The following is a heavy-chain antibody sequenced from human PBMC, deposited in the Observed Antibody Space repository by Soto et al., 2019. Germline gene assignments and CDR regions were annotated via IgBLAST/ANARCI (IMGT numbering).Heavy chain of an antibody. CDR3: ARLPSSSSWTRYYYYGMDV. D-gene: IGHD6-13*01. Sequence: SETLSLTCTVSGGSISSGFYYWSWIRQHPGKGLEWIGYIYYSGSTNYNPSLKSRVTISVDTSKNQFSLKLSSVTAADTAVYYCARLPSSSSWTRYYYYGMDVWGQGTTVTVSS. CDR2: IYYSGST. V-gene: IGHV4-61*01. CDR1: GGSISSGFYY. J-gene: IGHJ6*02.